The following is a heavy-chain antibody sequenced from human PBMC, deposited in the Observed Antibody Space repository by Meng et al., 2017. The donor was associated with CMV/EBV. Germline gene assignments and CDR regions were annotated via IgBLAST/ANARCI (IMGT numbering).Heavy chain of an antibody. CDR3: ARGAIVVVPAPPQYYYYGMDV. V-gene: IGHV3-7*01. D-gene: IGHD2-2*01. Sequence: GESLKISCAASGFTFSSYWMSWVRQAPGKGLEWVANIKQDGSEKYYVDSVKGRFTISRDNAKNSLYPQMNSLRAEDTAVYYCARGAIVVVPAPPQYYYYGMDVWGQGTTVTVSS. CDR2: IKQDGSEK. CDR1: GFTFSSYW. J-gene: IGHJ6*02.